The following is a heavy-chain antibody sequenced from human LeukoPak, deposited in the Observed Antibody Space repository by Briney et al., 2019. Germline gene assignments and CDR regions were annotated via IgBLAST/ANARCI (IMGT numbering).Heavy chain of an antibody. CDR2: IYYSGST. CDR1: GGSVSSGSYY. J-gene: IGHJ5*02. CDR3: ARGYSSWFDP. V-gene: IGHV4-61*01. D-gene: IGHD6-13*01. Sequence: SETLSLTCTVSGGSVSSGSYYWSWIRQPPGKGLEWIGYIYYSGSTNYNPSLKSRVTISVDTSKNQFSLKLSSVTAADTAVYYCARGYSSWFDPWGQGTLVTVSS.